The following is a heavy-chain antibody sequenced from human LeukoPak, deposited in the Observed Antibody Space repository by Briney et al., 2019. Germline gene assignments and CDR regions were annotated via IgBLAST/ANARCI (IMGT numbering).Heavy chain of an antibody. CDR2: FDGNGPNT. J-gene: IGHJ4*02. V-gene: IGHV3-23*01. CDR3: AKPRTTGLGWAQFDY. CDR1: GFTFSGFA. D-gene: IGHD2-8*02. Sequence: GSLRLSCAASGFTFSGFAMTWVRQAPGKGLEWVSGFDGNGPNTYYADSVKGRWTISRDNSRNTLYLEMNSLRPEDTAIYYCAKPRTTGLGWAQFDYWGQGSLVTVSS.